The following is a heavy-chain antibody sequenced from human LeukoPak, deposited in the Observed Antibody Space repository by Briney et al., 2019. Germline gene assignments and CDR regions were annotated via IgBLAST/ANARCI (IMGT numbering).Heavy chain of an antibody. CDR3: ARPPITGTAPYYFDY. CDR2: ISSSNSYI. D-gene: IGHD1-7*01. J-gene: IGHJ4*02. Sequence: PGGSLRLSCAASGPTFSSYSMNWVRQAPGKGLEWVSSISSSNSYINYADSVKGGFTISRDNAKNSLYLQMNSLIAEDTAVYYCARPPITGTAPYYFDYWGQGTLVTVSS. CDR1: GPTFSSYS. V-gene: IGHV3-21*01.